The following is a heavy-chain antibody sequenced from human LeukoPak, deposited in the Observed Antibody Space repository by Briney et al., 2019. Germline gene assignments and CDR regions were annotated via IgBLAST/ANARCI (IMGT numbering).Heavy chain of an antibody. D-gene: IGHD3-22*01. Sequence: GGSLRLSCAASGFTFSSYWMSWVRQAPGKGLEWVANIKQDGSEKYYVGSVKGRFTISRDNAKNSLYLQMNSLRAEDTAVYYCARVEMYYYDSYYFDYWGQGTLVTVSS. CDR3: ARVEMYYYDSYYFDY. CDR1: GFTFSSYW. J-gene: IGHJ4*02. CDR2: IKQDGSEK. V-gene: IGHV3-7*01.